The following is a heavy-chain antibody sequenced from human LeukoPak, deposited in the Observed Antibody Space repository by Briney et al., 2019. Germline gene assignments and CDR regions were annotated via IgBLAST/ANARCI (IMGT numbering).Heavy chain of an antibody. CDR3: ARGYSSPPANMDV. CDR2: IYYSGST. J-gene: IGHJ6*03. D-gene: IGHD6-13*01. Sequence: SETLSLTCTVSGGSISSYYWSWIRQPPGKGLEWIGYIYYSGSTNYNPSLKSRVTISVDTSKNQFSLKLSSVTAADTAVYYCARGYSSPPANMDVWGKGTTVTVSS. CDR1: GGSISSYY. V-gene: IGHV4-59*01.